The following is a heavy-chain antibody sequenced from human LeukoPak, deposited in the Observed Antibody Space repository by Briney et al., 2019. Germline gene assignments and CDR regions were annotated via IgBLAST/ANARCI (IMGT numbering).Heavy chain of an antibody. D-gene: IGHD1-20*01. CDR2: IHYTGPT. CDR1: GGSFSGYY. J-gene: IGHJ2*01. V-gene: IGHV4-34*01. Sequence: SETLSLTCAGDGGSFSGYYWSGFRQPPGKGLEGMGEIHYTGPTNYSPSLKGRVTISPGTSNTQVSLRMKSVTAAHTAVYYCARGITVVYYFALWGRGTLVTVSS. CDR3: ARGITVVYYFAL.